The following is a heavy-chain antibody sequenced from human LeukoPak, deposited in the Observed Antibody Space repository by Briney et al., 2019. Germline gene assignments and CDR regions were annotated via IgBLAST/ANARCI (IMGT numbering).Heavy chain of an antibody. CDR3: ARTSIAAADAFDI. V-gene: IGHV4-39*01. D-gene: IGHD6-13*01. J-gene: IGHJ3*02. CDR1: GGSISSSSYY. CDR2: IYYSGST. Sequence: PSETLSLTCTASGGSISSSSYYWGWIRQPPGKGLEWIGSIYYSGSTYYNPSLKSRVTISVDTSTNQFSLKLSSVTAADTAVYYCARTSIAAADAFDIWGQGTMVTVSS.